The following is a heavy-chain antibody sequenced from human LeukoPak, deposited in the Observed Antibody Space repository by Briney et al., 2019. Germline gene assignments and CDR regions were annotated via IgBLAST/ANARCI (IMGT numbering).Heavy chain of an antibody. V-gene: IGHV4-39*07. CDR3: ARGRTGYQLLPTKKNSDYYYMDV. D-gene: IGHD2-2*01. Sequence: PSETLSLTCTVSGGSISSSSYCWGWIRQPPGKGLEWIGSIYYSGSTYYNPSLKSRVTILVDTSRNQFSLKLSSVTAADTAVYYCARGRTGYQLLPTKKNSDYYYMDVWGKGTTVTVSS. CDR1: GGSISSSSYC. J-gene: IGHJ6*03. CDR2: IYYSGST.